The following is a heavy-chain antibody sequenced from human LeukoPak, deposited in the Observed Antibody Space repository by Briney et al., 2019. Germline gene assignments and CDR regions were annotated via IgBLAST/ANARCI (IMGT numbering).Heavy chain of an antibody. Sequence: GGSLRLSCAASGFSFSIYGMNWVRQAPGKGLEWVSGITGSGGTTYYADSVKGRATISRDNSKNTLYLQMNSLRAEDTAVYYCARDWYDNSDAFDIWGQGTMVTVSS. CDR3: ARDWYDNSDAFDI. V-gene: IGHV3-23*01. D-gene: IGHD3-9*01. CDR1: GFSFSIYG. CDR2: ITGSGGTT. J-gene: IGHJ3*02.